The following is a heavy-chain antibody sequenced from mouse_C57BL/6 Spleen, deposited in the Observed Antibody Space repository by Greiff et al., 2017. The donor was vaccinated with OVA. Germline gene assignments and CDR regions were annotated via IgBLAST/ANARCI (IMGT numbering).Heavy chain of an antibody. CDR3: ARDRAGYYGYFDY. V-gene: IGHV5-16*01. Sequence: DVKLVESEGGLVQPGSSMKLSCTASGFTFSDYYMAWVRQVPEKGLEWIANINPDGSSTNYLHSLKSRFIISRDNAKNILYLQRSSLTSEDTATDYCARDRAGYYGYFDYWGQGTTLTVSS. CDR1: GFTFSDYY. J-gene: IGHJ2*01. D-gene: IGHD1-1*01. CDR2: INPDGSST.